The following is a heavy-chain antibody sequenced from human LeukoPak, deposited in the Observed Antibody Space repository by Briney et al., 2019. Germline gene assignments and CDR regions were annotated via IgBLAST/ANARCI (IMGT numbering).Heavy chain of an antibody. CDR2: IIPIFGTA. Sequence: ASVKVSCKASGGTFSSYAISWVRQAPGQGLEWMGGIIPIFGTANYAQKFQGRVTITRNTSISTAYMELSSLRAEDTAVYYCARGLRSVYFDYWGQGTLVTVSS. CDR3: ARGLRSVYFDY. V-gene: IGHV1-69*05. D-gene: IGHD2-21*02. CDR1: GGTFSSYA. J-gene: IGHJ4*02.